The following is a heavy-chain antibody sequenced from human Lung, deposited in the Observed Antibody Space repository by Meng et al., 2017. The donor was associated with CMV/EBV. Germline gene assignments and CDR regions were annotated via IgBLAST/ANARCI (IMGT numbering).Heavy chain of an antibody. CDR2: IYHSGST. J-gene: IGHJ4*02. CDR1: GGSISSSNW. CDR3: ASFPPPGKQWLVTDY. Sequence: VMLQESAQGLVKPSGPLSLTCAVSGGSISSSNWWSWVRQPPGKGLEWIGEIYHSGSTNYNPSLKSRVTISVDKSKNQFSLKLSSVTAADTAVYYCASFPPPGKQWLVTDYWGQGTLVTVSS. V-gene: IGHV4-4*02. D-gene: IGHD6-19*01.